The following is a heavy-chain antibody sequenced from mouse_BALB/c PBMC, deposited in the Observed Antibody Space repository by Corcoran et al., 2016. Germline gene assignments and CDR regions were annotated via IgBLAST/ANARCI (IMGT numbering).Heavy chain of an antibody. J-gene: IGHJ3*01. CDR3: ARWGLGRAWVAY. Sequence: EVQLQQSGAELVKPGASVKLSCTASGFNIKDTYMHWVKQRPEQGLEWIGRIDPANGNTKYDPKFQGKATITADTSSNTAYLQLSSLTSEDTAVYYCARWGLGRAWVAYWGQGTLVTVSA. D-gene: IGHD4-1*01. CDR2: IDPANGNT. V-gene: IGHV14-3*02. CDR1: GFNIKDTY.